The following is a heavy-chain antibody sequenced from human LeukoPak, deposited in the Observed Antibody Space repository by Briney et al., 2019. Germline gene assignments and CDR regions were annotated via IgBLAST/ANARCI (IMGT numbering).Heavy chain of an antibody. D-gene: IGHD3-10*01. Sequence: QPGGSLRLSCAASGFTFSDYWMTWVRQAPGKGLEWVANIKPDGSEKYYVDSVKGRFTISRDNAKNSLYLQMNSLRVEDTAVYYCARKPPRLITMARGVIISDYWGQGTLVTVSS. CDR1: GFTFSDYW. V-gene: IGHV3-7*01. CDR3: ARKPPRLITMARGVIISDY. J-gene: IGHJ4*02. CDR2: IKPDGSEK.